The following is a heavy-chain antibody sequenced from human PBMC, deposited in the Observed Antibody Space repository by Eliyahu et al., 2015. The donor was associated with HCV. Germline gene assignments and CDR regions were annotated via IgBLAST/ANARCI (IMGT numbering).Heavy chain of an antibody. CDR3: ARVYTSGSYPHWYFDL. CDR1: GFXFSSYA. CDR2: ISGSGSST. J-gene: IGHJ2*01. D-gene: IGHD3-10*01. Sequence: EVQLVASGGGLVQPEGSLRLSCAASGFXFSSYAMSWVRQAPGKGLGWVSSISGSGSSTYYADSVKGRLTISRDNSKNTLFLQMNSLRAEDTAVYFCARVYTSGSYPHWYFDLWGRGTLVTVFS. V-gene: IGHV3-23*04.